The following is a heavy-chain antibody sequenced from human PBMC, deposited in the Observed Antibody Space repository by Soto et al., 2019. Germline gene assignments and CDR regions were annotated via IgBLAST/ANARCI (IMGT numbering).Heavy chain of an antibody. CDR3: ARAPSGSYPEFDY. D-gene: IGHD1-26*01. V-gene: IGHV3-30-3*01. J-gene: IGHJ4*02. CDR1: GFIFSSYT. CDR2: ITYDRSNQ. Sequence: QVQLVESGGGVVQPGRSLRLSCAASGFIFSSYTMHCVRQAPGKGLEWVGVITYDRSNQYYADSVKGRFTISRDNSRNMLFLQMNSLRPDDTAVYYCARAPSGSYPEFDYWGQGTLVTVSS.